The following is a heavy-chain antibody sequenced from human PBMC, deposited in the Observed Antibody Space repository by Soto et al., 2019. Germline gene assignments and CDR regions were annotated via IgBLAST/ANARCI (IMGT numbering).Heavy chain of an antibody. CDR2: IFSNDEK. J-gene: IGHJ4*02. Sequence: SGPTLVNPTETLTLTCTVSGFSLSNPRVGVSWIRQPPGKALEWLAHIFSNDEKSYSTSLKSRLTISRDTSKSQVVLTMTNMDPVDTATYYCARIQRISMIVVSKPYFDYWGQGALVTVSS. CDR1: GFSLSNPRVG. D-gene: IGHD3-22*01. CDR3: ARIQRISMIVVSKPYFDY. V-gene: IGHV2-26*01.